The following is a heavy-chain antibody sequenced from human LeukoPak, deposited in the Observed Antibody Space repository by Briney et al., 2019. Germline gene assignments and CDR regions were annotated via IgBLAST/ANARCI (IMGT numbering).Heavy chain of an antibody. V-gene: IGHV3-30*02. CDR2: IRYDGSNK. D-gene: IGHD6-6*01. J-gene: IGHJ6*03. CDR3: AGHIWYSSSVYMDV. CDR1: GFTFSSYG. Sequence: PGGSLRLSCAASGFTFSSYGMHWVRQAPGKGLEWVAFIRYDGSNKYYADSVKGRFTISRDNSKNTLYLQMNSLRAEDTAVYYCAGHIWYSSSVYMDVWGKGTTVTVSS.